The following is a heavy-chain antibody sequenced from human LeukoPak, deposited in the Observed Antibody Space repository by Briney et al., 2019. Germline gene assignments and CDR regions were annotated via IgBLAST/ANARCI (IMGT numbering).Heavy chain of an antibody. CDR2: ISAYNGNT. Sequence: GASVKVSCKASGYTFTSYGISWVRQAPGQGLEWMGWISAYNGNTNYAQKFQGRVTMTTDTSTSTAYMELRSLRSDDTAVYYCARDQYCSSTSCYPYYFDYWGQGTLVTVSS. V-gene: IGHV1-18*01. D-gene: IGHD2-2*01. CDR1: GYTFTSYG. CDR3: ARDQYCSSTSCYPYYFDY. J-gene: IGHJ4*02.